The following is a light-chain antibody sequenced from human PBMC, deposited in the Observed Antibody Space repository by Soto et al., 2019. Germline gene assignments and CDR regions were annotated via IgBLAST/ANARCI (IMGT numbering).Light chain of an antibody. J-gene: IGLJ1*01. CDR1: TSDVGGYNY. Sequence: QSVLTQPRSVSGSPGQSVTISCTGTTSDVGGYNYVSWYQHHPGKAPKLMIYDVNKRPSGVPDRFSGSKSGNTASLTISGLQAEDESDYYCCSYAGSYTYVFGTGTKVTV. CDR3: CSYAGSYTYV. CDR2: DVN. V-gene: IGLV2-11*01.